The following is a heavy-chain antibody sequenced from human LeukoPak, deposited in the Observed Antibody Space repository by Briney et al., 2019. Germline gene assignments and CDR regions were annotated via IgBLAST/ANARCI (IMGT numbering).Heavy chain of an antibody. CDR2: IYHSGST. CDR3: ARAHRYSSED. V-gene: IGHV4-59*08. CDR1: GGSISSYY. D-gene: IGHD6-19*01. Sequence: PSETLSLTCTVSGGSISSYYWSWIRQPPGKGLEWIGSIYHSGSTYYNPSLKSRVTISVDTSKNQFSLKLSSVTAADTAVYYCARAHRYSSEDWGQGTLVTVSS. J-gene: IGHJ4*02.